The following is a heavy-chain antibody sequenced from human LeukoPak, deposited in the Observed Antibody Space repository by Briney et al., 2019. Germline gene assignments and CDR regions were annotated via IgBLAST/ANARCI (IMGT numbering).Heavy chain of an antibody. CDR3: SGSYYYHYYYMDV. CDR2: ISSSGST. J-gene: IGHJ6*03. Sequence: PSQTLSLTCTVSGDSISSGDYYWSWIRQPAGKGLEWIGRISSSGSTYYNPSLKSRVTVSVDTSKKQFSLKLSSVTAADTAVYYGSGSYYYHYYYMDVWGKGTTVTVSS. D-gene: IGHD1-26*01. CDR1: GDSISSGDYY. V-gene: IGHV4-61*02.